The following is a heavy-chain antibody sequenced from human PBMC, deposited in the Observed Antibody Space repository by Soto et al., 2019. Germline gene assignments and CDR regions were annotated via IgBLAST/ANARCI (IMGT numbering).Heavy chain of an antibody. J-gene: IGHJ4*02. CDR3: AREVAGYVGN. CDR1: GYTFTRYD. CDR2: MNPNSGNT. D-gene: IGHD6-19*01. Sequence: QVQLVQSGAEVKKPGASVKVSCKASGYTFTRYDINWVRQATGQGLEWMGWMNPNSGNTGYAQKFHGRVTMPRNTSISTSYMELSSLISDDTAVYYCAREVAGYVGNWGQGTLVTVSS. V-gene: IGHV1-8*01.